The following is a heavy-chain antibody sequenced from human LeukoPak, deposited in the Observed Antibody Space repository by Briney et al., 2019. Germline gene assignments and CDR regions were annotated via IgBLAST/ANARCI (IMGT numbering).Heavy chain of an antibody. CDR3: ARLSYDSGTHYTVYKY. V-gene: IGHV3-7*01. CDR1: GFTFSDYW. J-gene: IGHJ4*02. CDR2: LKQDGSAK. Sequence: GGSLRLSYAASGFTFSDYWLIWVGQAPAKALEWVANLKQDGSAKYYVDSVKGRFTISRDNAKNSLYLQMNSLRDDDTAVYYCARLSYDSGTHYTVYKYWGQGTLVTVSS. D-gene: IGHD3-10*01.